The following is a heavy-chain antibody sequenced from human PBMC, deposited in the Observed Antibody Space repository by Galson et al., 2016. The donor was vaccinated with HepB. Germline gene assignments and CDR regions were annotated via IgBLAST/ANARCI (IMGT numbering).Heavy chain of an antibody. D-gene: IGHD6-13*01. CDR2: IYYSGST. Sequence: LSLTCTVSGGSISNYYWSWIRQPPGKGLEWIAYIYYSGSTNQNPSLKSRVTISVDTSKNQFSLQLRSVTAADTAVYYCARDRGSAAGFDYWSQGTLVTVSS. V-gene: IGHV4-59*01. CDR3: ARDRGSAAGFDY. CDR1: GGSISNYY. J-gene: IGHJ4*02.